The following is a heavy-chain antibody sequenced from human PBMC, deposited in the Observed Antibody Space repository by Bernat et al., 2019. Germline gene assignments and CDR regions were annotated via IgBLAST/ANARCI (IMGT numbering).Heavy chain of an antibody. CDR1: GFTFDDYA. CDR3: AREDSGYDNYYYYYMDV. Sequence: EVQLVESGGGVVQPGGSLRLSCAASGFTFDDYAMHWVRQAPGKGLEWVSSISSSSSYIYYADSVKGRFTISRDNAKNSLYLQMNSLRAEDTAVYYCAREDSGYDNYYYYYMDVWGKGTTVTVSS. J-gene: IGHJ6*03. V-gene: IGHV3-21*01. CDR2: ISSSSSYI. D-gene: IGHD5-12*01.